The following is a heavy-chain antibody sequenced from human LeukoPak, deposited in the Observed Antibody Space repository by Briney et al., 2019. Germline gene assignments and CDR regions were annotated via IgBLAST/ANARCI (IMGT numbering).Heavy chain of an antibody. CDR3: AREVRAAAGTRYFQH. J-gene: IGHJ1*01. CDR2: IYYSGST. D-gene: IGHD6-13*01. V-gene: IGHV4-59*01. CDR1: GGSISSYY. Sequence: SETLSLTCTVSGGSISSYYWSWIRQPPGKGLEWIGYIYYSGSTNYNPSLKSRVTISVDTSKNQFSLKLSSVTAADTAVYYCAREVRAAAGTRYFQHWGQGTLVTVSS.